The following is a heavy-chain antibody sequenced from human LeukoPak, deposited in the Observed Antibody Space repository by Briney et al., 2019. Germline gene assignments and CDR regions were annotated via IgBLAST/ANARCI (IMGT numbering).Heavy chain of an antibody. J-gene: IGHJ4*02. CDR1: GGSFSGYY. CDR3: ARGSDTAAGLY. D-gene: IGHD6-13*01. V-gene: IGHV4-34*01. CDR2: INHSGST. Sequence: SETLSLTCAVYGGSFSGYYWSWICQPPGKGLEWIGEINHSGSTNYNPSLKSRVSISVDSSKNQFSLKVSSVTAADTAVYYCARGSDTAAGLYWGQGTLVTVSS.